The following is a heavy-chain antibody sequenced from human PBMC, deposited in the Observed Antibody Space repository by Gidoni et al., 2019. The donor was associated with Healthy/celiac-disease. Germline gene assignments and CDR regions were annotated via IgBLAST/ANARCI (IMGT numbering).Heavy chain of an antibody. J-gene: IGHJ5*02. D-gene: IGHD2-8*01. CDR2: IYYRGST. V-gene: IGHV4-39*01. CDR3: ARLSKVLFYFDP. CDR1: GGSISSSSYY. Sequence: QLQLQESGPGLVKPSETLSLNCTVSGGSISSSSYYWGWIRQPPGKGLEWIGSIYYRGSTYYNPSLKSRVTISVDTSKNQFSLKLSSVTAADTAVYYCARLSKVLFYFDPWGQGTLVTVSS.